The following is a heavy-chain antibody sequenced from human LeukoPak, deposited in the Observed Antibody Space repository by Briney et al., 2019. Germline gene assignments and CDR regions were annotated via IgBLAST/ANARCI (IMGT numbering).Heavy chain of an antibody. CDR1: GYTFTGYY. CDR3: APRYYYDSSGYSLNAS. CDR2: INPNSGGT. V-gene: IGHV1-2*06. D-gene: IGHD3-22*01. Sequence: ASVKVSCKASGYTFTGYYMHWVRQAPGQGLEWMGRINPNSGGTNYAQKFQGSVTMTRDTSISTAYMELSRLRSDDTAVYYCAPRYYYDSSGYSLNASWGQEPWSPSPQ. J-gene: IGHJ5*01.